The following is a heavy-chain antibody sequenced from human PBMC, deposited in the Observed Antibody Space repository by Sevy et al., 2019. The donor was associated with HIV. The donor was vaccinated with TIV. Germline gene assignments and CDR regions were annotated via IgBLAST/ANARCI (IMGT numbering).Heavy chain of an antibody. V-gene: IGHV3-23*01. J-gene: IGHJ3*02. CDR1: GFTFSTYA. CDR3: AGARYDSSGSFDAFDI. Sequence: GGSLRLSCTTSGFTFSTYAMTWVRQAPGKGLEWVSTIFRNFRGVDVTYYADSVKGRFTISRDSSRNTLYLQMNGLRAEDTAIYYCAGARYDSSGSFDAFDIWGQGTMVTVSS. D-gene: IGHD3-22*01. CDR2: IFRNFRGVDVT.